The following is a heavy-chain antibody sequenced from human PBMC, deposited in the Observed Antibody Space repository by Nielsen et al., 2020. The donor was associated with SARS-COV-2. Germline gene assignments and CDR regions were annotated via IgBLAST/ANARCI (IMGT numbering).Heavy chain of an antibody. J-gene: IGHJ4*02. CDR1: GYSFTSYW. CDR2: IYPGDSDT. Sequence: GESLKISCKGSGYSFTSYWIGWVRQLPGKGREWMGIIYPGDSDTRYSPSFPGQVTISADKSISTAYLQWSSLKASDTAMYYCARTSSPTVTTTHYYFDYWGQGTLVTVSS. V-gene: IGHV5-51*01. D-gene: IGHD4-11*01. CDR3: ARTSSPTVTTTHYYFDY.